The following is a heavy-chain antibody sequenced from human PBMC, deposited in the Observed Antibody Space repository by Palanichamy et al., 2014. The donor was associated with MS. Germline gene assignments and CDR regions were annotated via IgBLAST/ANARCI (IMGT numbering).Heavy chain of an antibody. CDR3: ARGSAAAVHHFDY. Sequence: QVQLVQSGAEVKKPGASVKVSCKASGYTFTSYAMHWVRQAPGQRLEWMGWINAGNGNTKYSQKFQGRVTITRDTSASTAYMELSSLRSEDTAVYYCARGSAAAVHHFDYWGQGTLVTVSS. D-gene: IGHD6-13*01. CDR1: GYTFTSYA. CDR2: INAGNGNT. J-gene: IGHJ4*02. V-gene: IGHV1-3*01.